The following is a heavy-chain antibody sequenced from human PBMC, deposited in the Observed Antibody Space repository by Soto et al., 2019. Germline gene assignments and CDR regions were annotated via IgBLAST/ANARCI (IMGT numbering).Heavy chain of an antibody. J-gene: IGHJ5*02. CDR3: AGGPITTNPRFCP. Sequence: SVTLSLTCAVDGGCFSGYYWSWIRQPPGKGLEWIGEVNHSGITNYNPSLKSRVTISVDTSKNQFSLKLSSVTAADTAVYYCAGGPITTNPRFCPWIQRILGTVS. D-gene: IGHD3-22*01. V-gene: IGHV4-34*01. CDR2: VNHSGIT. CDR1: GGCFSGYY.